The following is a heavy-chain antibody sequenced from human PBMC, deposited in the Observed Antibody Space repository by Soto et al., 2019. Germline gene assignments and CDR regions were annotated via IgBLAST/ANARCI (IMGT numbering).Heavy chain of an antibody. J-gene: IGHJ6*02. Sequence: SETLSLTCAVSGGSFTGYYWRWILQPPGKGLVWIGESNHSGSTNYNPSLKSRVTISVDTSKNQFSLKLSSVTAADTAVYYCARVPHFHYGSGSYLRNYYYYGMDVWGQGTTVT. CDR2: SNHSGST. D-gene: IGHD3-10*01. V-gene: IGHV4-34*01. CDR3: ARVPHFHYGSGSYLRNYYYYGMDV. CDR1: GGSFTGYY.